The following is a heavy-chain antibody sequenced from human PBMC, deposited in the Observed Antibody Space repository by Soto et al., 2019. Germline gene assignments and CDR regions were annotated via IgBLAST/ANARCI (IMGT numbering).Heavy chain of an antibody. CDR2: VYYTGST. D-gene: IGHD6-19*01. CDR1: GGCICGSY. CDR3: ARSVAVPGAHIDY. Sequence: SESLSLACSVSGGCICGSYWGWIRQSPGKGLEWLGYVYYTGSTNYSPSLRSRVSISVDTSKNEFSLRLSSVTAADTAVYFCARSVAVPGAHIDYWGQGTQVTVSS. V-gene: IGHV4-59*01. J-gene: IGHJ4*02.